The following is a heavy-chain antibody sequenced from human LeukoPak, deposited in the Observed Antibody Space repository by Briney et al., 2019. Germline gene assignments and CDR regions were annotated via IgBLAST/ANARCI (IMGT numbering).Heavy chain of an antibody. V-gene: IGHV3-30*19. Sequence: GGSLRLSCAASGFTFSSYGMHWVRQAPGKGLEWVAVIWYDGSNKYYADSVKGRFTISRDNSKNTLYLQMNSLRAEDTAVYYCARDEASGYSSSWGDYWGQGTLVTVSS. CDR3: ARDEASGYSSSWGDY. CDR2: IWYDGSNK. J-gene: IGHJ4*02. D-gene: IGHD6-13*01. CDR1: GFTFSSYG.